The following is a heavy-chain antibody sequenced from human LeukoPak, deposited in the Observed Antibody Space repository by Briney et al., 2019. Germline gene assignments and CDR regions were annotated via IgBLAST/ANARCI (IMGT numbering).Heavy chain of an antibody. CDR1: GDTFTSYD. CDR3: AENRPLSSSWYYAFDI. J-gene: IGHJ3*02. CDR2: MNPNSGNT. D-gene: IGHD6-13*01. V-gene: IGHV1-8*01. Sequence: ASVKVSCKASGDTFTSYDINWVRQATGQGLEWMGWMNPNSGNTGYAQKSQGRVTMTRNTSISTAYMELSSLRSEDTAVYYCAENRPLSSSWYYAFDIWGQGTMVTVSS.